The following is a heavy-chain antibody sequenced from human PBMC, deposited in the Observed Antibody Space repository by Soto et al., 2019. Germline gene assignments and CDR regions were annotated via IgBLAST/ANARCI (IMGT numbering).Heavy chain of an antibody. CDR1: GFTVSSYA. V-gene: IGHV3-23*01. D-gene: IGHD6-13*01. CDR3: AIRMYSTRWYYLDY. CDR2: ISAST. Sequence: EMQLLESGGGLVQAGGSLRLSCAASGFTVSSYALNWVRQAPGKGLEWVSGISASTHYADSVKGRFTISRDTSKNTLYLQINSLRAEDTAIYFCAIRMYSTRWYYLDYWGQGTLVTVSS. J-gene: IGHJ4*02.